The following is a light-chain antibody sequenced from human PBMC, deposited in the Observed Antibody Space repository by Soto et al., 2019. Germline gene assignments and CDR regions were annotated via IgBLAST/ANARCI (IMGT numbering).Light chain of an antibody. Sequence: QSVLTQPRSVSGAPGQRVTISCSGNSSSIGAGYDVHWYQHLPGTAPKLLISGNSNRPSGVPDRFSGSKSGTSASLAITGLQAEDEADYYCQSYDSSLSGFDVFGTGTKVTVL. CDR3: QSYDSSLSGFDV. J-gene: IGLJ1*01. CDR1: SSSIGAGYD. V-gene: IGLV1-40*01. CDR2: GNS.